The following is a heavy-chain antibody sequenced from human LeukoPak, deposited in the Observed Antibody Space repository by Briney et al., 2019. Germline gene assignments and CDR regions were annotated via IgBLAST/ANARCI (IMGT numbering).Heavy chain of an antibody. Sequence: SETLSLTCTVSGGSIRSSYYYWSWIRQPPGKGLEWIGYIYYSGSTNYNPSLKSRVTISVDTSKNQFSLKLSSVTAADTAVYYCARAPYYDFWSGYYFDYWGQGTLVTVSS. CDR2: IYYSGST. V-gene: IGHV4-61*01. CDR3: ARAPYYDFWSGYYFDY. J-gene: IGHJ4*02. D-gene: IGHD3-3*01. CDR1: GGSIRSSYYY.